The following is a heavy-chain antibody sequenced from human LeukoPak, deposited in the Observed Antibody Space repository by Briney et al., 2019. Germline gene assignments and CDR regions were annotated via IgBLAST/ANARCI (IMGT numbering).Heavy chain of an antibody. Sequence: PGGSLRLSCAASGFIFNTYSMNWVRQAPGKGLEWVSSISSSSGNIYYADSVQGRFTISRENAKISLYLQMNSLRAEGTAIYYCARDESGSGWYRQYFQHWGQGTLVTVSS. V-gene: IGHV3-21*01. CDR3: ARDESGSGWYRQYFQH. CDR1: GFIFNTYS. D-gene: IGHD6-19*01. CDR2: ISSSSGNI. J-gene: IGHJ1*01.